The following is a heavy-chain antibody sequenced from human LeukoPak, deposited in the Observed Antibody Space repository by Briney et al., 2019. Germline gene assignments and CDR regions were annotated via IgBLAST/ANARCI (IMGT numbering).Heavy chain of an antibody. CDR3: VKDLVGMSHFDY. D-gene: IGHD7-27*01. CDR2: VSDSGGRT. Sequence: GGSLRLSCAASGFTFSTYAMAWVRLAPGKGLEWVSTVSDSGGRTYYADSVKGRFTISRDNSKNTLFLQMDSLRAEDTAVYFCVKDLVGMSHFDYWGQGTLVTVSS. CDR1: GFTFSTYA. V-gene: IGHV3-23*01. J-gene: IGHJ4*02.